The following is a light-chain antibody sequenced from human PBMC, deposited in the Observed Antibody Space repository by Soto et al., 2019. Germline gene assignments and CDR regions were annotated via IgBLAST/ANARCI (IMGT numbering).Light chain of an antibody. V-gene: IGLV2-8*01. CDR1: SSDVGGYNY. J-gene: IGLJ1*01. CDR3: SSYGGYNNVV. Sequence: LTQPPSASGSPGQSVTISCTGTSSDVGGYNYVSWFQQHPGKAPKLIIHEVNQRPSGVPDRFSGSKSGNTASLAVSGLQAEDEGTYYCSSYGGYNNVVFGTGTKVTVL. CDR2: EVN.